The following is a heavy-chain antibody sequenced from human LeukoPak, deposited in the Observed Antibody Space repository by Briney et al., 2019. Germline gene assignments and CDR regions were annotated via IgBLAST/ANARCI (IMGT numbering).Heavy chain of an antibody. CDR1: GGSISSGDYY. J-gene: IGHJ5*02. CDR2: MYYSGST. D-gene: IGHD3-22*01. CDR3: ARPCYSDSRIDP. Sequence: AQTLSLTCTVSGGSISSGDYYWSWIRQPPGKGLEWIAYMYYSGSTYYNPSLKSRVTMSADTSKNQLSLRLSSVTAADTAVYYCARPCYSDSRIDPWGQGILVTVSS. V-gene: IGHV4-30-4*01.